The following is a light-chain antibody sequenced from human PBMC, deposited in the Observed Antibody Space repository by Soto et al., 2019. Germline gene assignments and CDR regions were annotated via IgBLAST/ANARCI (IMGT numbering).Light chain of an antibody. CDR3: QPFYSPPYI. Sequence: DIVMTQSPDSLAVALGEKANINCKFSQSVLHSSNNKNYLAWYQQRPGQPPKLVPKWASTRQPGVTDRFTGRGSGTDFSIPLRSLQSEDFAVYYCQPFYSPPYIFGQGTKLELK. J-gene: IGKJ2*01. V-gene: IGKV4-1*01. CDR1: QSVLHSSNNKNY. CDR2: WAS.